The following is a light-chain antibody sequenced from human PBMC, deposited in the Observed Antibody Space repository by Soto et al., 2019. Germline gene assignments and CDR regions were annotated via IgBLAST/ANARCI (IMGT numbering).Light chain of an antibody. Sequence: DIQMTQSPSSLSASVGDRVTITCRASQSISTYLNWYQQKPGKVPKLLIYAASGLQSGVPSRFSGSGSGTDFPLTISSLQPGDFATYYCQQTHTTFTFGGGTTVEIK. J-gene: IGKJ4*01. CDR2: AAS. CDR3: QQTHTTFT. V-gene: IGKV1-39*01. CDR1: QSISTY.